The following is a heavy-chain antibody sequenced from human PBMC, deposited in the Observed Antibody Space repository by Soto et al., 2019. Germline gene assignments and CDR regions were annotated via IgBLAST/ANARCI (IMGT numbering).Heavy chain of an antibody. Sequence: EVQLLQSGGGLVQPGGSQRLSCAASGFTFSSYAMSWVRQAPGKGLEWVSTISGTGGSTYYPDSVKGRFTISRDNSKNTVYLQMNSLRAEDAAVYYCAKEMTSGYYLFDYWGQGTLVTVSS. CDR1: GFTFSSYA. D-gene: IGHD3-22*01. CDR2: ISGTGGST. J-gene: IGHJ4*02. CDR3: AKEMTSGYYLFDY. V-gene: IGHV3-23*01.